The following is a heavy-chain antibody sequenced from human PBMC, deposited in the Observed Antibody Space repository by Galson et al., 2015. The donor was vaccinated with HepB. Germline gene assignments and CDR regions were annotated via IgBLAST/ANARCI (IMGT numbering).Heavy chain of an antibody. CDR1: GGSISSYY. J-gene: IGHJ4*02. CDR2: IYYSGST. Sequence: ETLSLTCTVSGGSISSYYWSWVRQPPGQGLEWIGYIYYSGSTNYNPSLKSRVTISVDTSKNQFSLKLSSVTAADTAVYYCASLKYDFWSGYYTFDYWGQGTLVTVSS. CDR3: ASLKYDFWSGYYTFDY. V-gene: IGHV4-59*08. D-gene: IGHD3-3*01.